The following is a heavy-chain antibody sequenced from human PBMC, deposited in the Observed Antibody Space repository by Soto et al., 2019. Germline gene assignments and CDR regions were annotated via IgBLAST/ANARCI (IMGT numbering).Heavy chain of an antibody. V-gene: IGHV5-51*01. CDR3: ARRETPYXVILTGYYSPSFDY. D-gene: IGHD3-9*01. Sequence: PGESLKISCKGSGYSFTSYWIGWVRQMPGKGLEWMGIIYPGDSDTRYSPSFQGQVTISADKSISTAYLQWSSLKASDTAMYYCARRETPYXVILTGYYSPSFDYWGQGTLVTVSS. J-gene: IGHJ4*02. CDR1: GYSFTSYW. CDR2: IYPGDSDT.